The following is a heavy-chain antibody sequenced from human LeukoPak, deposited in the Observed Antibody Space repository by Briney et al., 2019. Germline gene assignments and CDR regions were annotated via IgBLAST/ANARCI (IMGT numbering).Heavy chain of an antibody. CDR3: ARVPRTFQLDY. J-gene: IGHJ4*02. CDR2: IYYSGST. CDR1: GGSISSGGYS. V-gene: IGHV4-30-4*07. D-gene: IGHD1-14*01. Sequence: SETLSLTCAVSGGSISSGGYSWSWIRQPPGKGLEWIGYIYYSGSTYYNPSLKSRVTISVDTSKNQFSLKLSSVTAADTAVYYCARVPRTFQLDYWGQGTLVTVSS.